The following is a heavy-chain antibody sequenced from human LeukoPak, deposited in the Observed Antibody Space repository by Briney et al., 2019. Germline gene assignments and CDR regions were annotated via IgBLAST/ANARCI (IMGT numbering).Heavy chain of an antibody. V-gene: IGHV3-23*01. CDR2: ISGSGDNT. CDR1: GFTFSSYA. J-gene: IGHJ4*02. Sequence: GGSLRLFCAASGFTFSSYAMSWVRQAPGKGLEWVSGISGSGDNTYYADSVKGRFTISRDNSKNTLYVQVNSLGTEDTAAYYCAKGSYYDSSGSFYLDYWGQGTLVTVSS. CDR3: AKGSYYDSSGSFYLDY. D-gene: IGHD3-22*01.